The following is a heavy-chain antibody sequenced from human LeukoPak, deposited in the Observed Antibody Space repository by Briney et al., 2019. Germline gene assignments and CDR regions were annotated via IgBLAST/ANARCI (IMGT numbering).Heavy chain of an antibody. V-gene: IGHV3-30-3*01. CDR3: ASLKGPFDY. J-gene: IGHJ4*02. CDR2: ISYDGSNK. CDR1: GFTFSSYA. Sequence: GRSLRLSCAASGFTFSSYAMHWVRQAPGKGLEWVAVISYDGSNKYYADSVKGRFTISRDNSKNTLYLQMNSLRAEDTAVYYCASLKGPFDYWGQGNLVTVSS.